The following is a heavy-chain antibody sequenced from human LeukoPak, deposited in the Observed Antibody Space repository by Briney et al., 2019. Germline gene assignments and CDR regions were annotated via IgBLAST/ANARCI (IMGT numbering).Heavy chain of an antibody. Sequence: GGSLRLSCAASGFTFSSYWMSWVRQASGKGLEWVANIKQDGSEKYYVDSVKGRFTISRDNAKNSLYLQMNSLRAEDTAVYYCAAEWLVGSFDYWGQGTLVTVSS. D-gene: IGHD3-22*01. J-gene: IGHJ4*02. CDR2: IKQDGSEK. CDR3: AAEWLVGSFDY. V-gene: IGHV3-7*01. CDR1: GFTFSSYW.